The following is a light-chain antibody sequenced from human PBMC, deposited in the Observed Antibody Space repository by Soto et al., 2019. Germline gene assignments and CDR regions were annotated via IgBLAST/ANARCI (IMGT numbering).Light chain of an antibody. CDR3: QQRSNWPLT. CDR1: QSVSSY. CDR2: DAS. V-gene: IGKV3-11*01. Sequence: EIGMTQSPATLSLSPVERATLSCRASQSVSSYLAWYQQKPGQAPRLLIYDASNRATGIPARFSGSGSGTDFTLTISSLEPEDFAVYYCQQRSNWPLTFGGGTKVEIK. J-gene: IGKJ4*01.